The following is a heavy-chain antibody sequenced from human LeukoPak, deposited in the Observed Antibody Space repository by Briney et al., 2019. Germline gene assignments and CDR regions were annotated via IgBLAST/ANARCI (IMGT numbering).Heavy chain of an antibody. D-gene: IGHD1-26*01. CDR3: ARVVVGATNYFDY. V-gene: IGHV3-64*01. Sequence: GGSLRLSCAASGFTFSSYAMQWVRQAPGKGLEYVSAISSNGGSTYYANSVKGRFTISRDNSKNTLYLQMGSLRAEDMAVYYCARVVVGATNYFDYWGQGTLVTVSS. J-gene: IGHJ4*02. CDR2: ISSNGGST. CDR1: GFTFSSYA.